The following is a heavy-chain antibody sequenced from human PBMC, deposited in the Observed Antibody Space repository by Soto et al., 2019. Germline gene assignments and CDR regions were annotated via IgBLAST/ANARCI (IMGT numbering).Heavy chain of an antibody. CDR1: GYSFTNYW. Sequence: PGESLKISCKGSGYSFTNYWIGWVRQIPWKGLEWMAIIYPGDSDTRYSPSFQGQVTISADKSISTAYLQWSSLKASDTAMYYCARFKPGDTRYFDYWGQGTLVTVSS. CDR3: ARFKPGDTRYFDY. V-gene: IGHV5-51*01. D-gene: IGHD3-16*01. J-gene: IGHJ4*02. CDR2: IYPGDSDT.